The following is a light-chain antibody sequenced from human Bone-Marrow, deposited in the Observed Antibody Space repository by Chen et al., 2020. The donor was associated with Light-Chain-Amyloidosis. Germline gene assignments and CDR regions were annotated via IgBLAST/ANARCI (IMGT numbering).Light chain of an antibody. CDR2: RDT. CDR3: QSADSSGTYEVI. Sequence: SYELTQPPSLSVSPAQTARITCSGDDLPTKYAYWYQQQPGQAPVLVIHRDTERPSGISERFSGSSAGTTATLTHSGAQAEDEADDHCQSADSSGTYEVIFGGGTKLTVL. V-gene: IGLV3-25*03. J-gene: IGLJ2*01. CDR1: DLPTKY.